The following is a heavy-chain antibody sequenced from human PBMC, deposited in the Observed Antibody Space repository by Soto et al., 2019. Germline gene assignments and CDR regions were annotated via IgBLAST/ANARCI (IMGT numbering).Heavy chain of an antibody. CDR3: ARVRGGDCSSTSCYRPPLDYYYGMDV. Sequence: QVQLVEPGGGVVQPGRSLRLSCAASGFTFSSYAMHWVRQAPGKGLEWVAVISYDGSNKYYADSVKGRFTISRDNSKNTLYLQMNSLRAEDTAVYYCARVRGGDCSSTSCYRPPLDYYYGMDVWGQGTTVTVSS. CDR2: ISYDGSNK. J-gene: IGHJ6*02. V-gene: IGHV3-30-3*01. CDR1: GFTFSSYA. D-gene: IGHD2-2*01.